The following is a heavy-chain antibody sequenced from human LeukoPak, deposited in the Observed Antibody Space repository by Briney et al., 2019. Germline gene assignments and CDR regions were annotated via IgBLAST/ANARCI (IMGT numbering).Heavy chain of an antibody. CDR1: GFSVNSNY. J-gene: IGHJ4*02. D-gene: IGHD6-13*01. CDR2: IYSSGST. V-gene: IGHV3-53*01. Sequence: GGSLRLSCAASGFSVNSNYMSWVRQAPGKGLEWVSVIYSSGSTYYADSVKGRFTISRDNSKNTLHLQMNSLRAEDTAVYYCARLGMIQAYSTEDYWGQGTLVTVSS. CDR3: ARLGMIQAYSTEDY.